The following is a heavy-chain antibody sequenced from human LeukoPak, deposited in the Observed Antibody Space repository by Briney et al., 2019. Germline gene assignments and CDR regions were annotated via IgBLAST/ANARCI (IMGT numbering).Heavy chain of an antibody. CDR1: GYTFTTYG. J-gene: IGHJ4*02. CDR2: INSYTGKT. D-gene: IGHD6-19*01. CDR3: ARGYSSGWYGVDY. V-gene: IGHV1-18*01. Sequence: ASVKVSCKGSGYTFTTYGISWVRQAPGQGLEWMGWINSYTGKTNYAQKLQGRVTMTRDTSTNTVYMELSSLRSEDTAVYYCARGYSSGWYGVDYWGQGTLVTVSS.